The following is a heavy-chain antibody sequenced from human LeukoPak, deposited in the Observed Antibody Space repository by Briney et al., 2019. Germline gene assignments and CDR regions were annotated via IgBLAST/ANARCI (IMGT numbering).Heavy chain of an antibody. J-gene: IGHJ6*02. Sequence: EASVKVSCKASGGTFSSYAISWVRQAPGQGLEWMGRIIPILGIANHAQKFQGRVTITAEKSTSTAYMELSSLRSEDTAVYYCARDMDIVVVVAATRFYYYGMDVWGQGTTVTVSS. CDR1: GGTFSSYA. V-gene: IGHV1-69*04. D-gene: IGHD2-15*01. CDR3: ARDMDIVVVVAATRFYYYGMDV. CDR2: IIPILGIA.